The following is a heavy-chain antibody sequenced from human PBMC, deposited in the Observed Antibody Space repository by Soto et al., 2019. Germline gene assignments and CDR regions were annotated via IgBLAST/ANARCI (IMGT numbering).Heavy chain of an antibody. CDR2: IYYSGST. V-gene: IGHV4-59*08. CDR3: ARRYGSYFDY. CDR1: GGSISSYY. D-gene: IGHD4-17*01. J-gene: IGHJ4*02. Sequence: PSETPSLTCTVSGGSISSYYWSWIRQPPGKGLEWIGYIYYSGSTNYNPSLKSRVTISVDTSKNQLSLKLSSVTAADTAVYYCARRYGSYFDYWGQGTLVTVSS.